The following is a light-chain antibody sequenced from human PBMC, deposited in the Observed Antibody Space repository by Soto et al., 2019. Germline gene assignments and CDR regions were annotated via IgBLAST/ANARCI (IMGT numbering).Light chain of an antibody. CDR3: TSYTRSGLYV. Sequence: QSALTQPASVSGSPGQSITVSCTGTSSDIGGSTYVSWYQQHPGKAPRLIIYDVNNRPSGVAARFSASKSGNTASLTISGLQAEDEADYYCTSYTRSGLYVFGTGPKLTVL. CDR2: DVN. J-gene: IGLJ1*01. CDR1: SSDIGGSTY. V-gene: IGLV2-14*01.